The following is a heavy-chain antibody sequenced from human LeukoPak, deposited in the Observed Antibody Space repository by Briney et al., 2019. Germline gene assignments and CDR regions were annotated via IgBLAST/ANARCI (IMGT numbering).Heavy chain of an antibody. V-gene: IGHV1-3*01. CDR1: GYTFTSYG. Sequence: ASVKVSCKASGYTFTSYGISWVRQAPGQRLEWMGWINAGNGNTKYSQKFQGRVTITRDTSASTAYMELSSLGSEDTAVYYCAKNSALASSGSYSTFDYWGQGTLVTVSS. D-gene: IGHD1-26*01. J-gene: IGHJ4*02. CDR2: INAGNGNT. CDR3: AKNSALASSGSYSTFDY.